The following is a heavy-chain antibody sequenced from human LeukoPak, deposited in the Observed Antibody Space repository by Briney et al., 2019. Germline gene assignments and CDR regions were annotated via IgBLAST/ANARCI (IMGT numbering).Heavy chain of an antibody. CDR3: ARDRVGATDYFDY. D-gene: IGHD1-26*01. J-gene: IGHJ4*02. CDR1: GFTFSSYA. V-gene: IGHV3-30-3*01. Sequence: PGGSLRLSCAASGFTFSSYAMHWVRQAPGKGLEWVAVISYDGSNKYYADSVKGRFTISRDNSKNTLYLQMNSLRAEDTAVCYCARDRVGATDYFDYWGQGTLVTVSS. CDR2: ISYDGSNK.